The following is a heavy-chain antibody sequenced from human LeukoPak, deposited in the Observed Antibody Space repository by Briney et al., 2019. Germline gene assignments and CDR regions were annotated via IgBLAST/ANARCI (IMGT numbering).Heavy chain of an antibody. J-gene: IGHJ3*02. Sequence: SETLSLTCTVSGGSISSSSYYWGWIRQPPGKGLEWIGSIYYSGSTYYNPSLKSRVTISVDTSKNQFSLKLSSVTAADTAVYYCARPLVGATAFDAFGIWGQGTMVTVSS. CDR1: GGSISSSSYY. V-gene: IGHV4-39*01. D-gene: IGHD1-26*01. CDR2: IYYSGST. CDR3: ARPLVGATAFDAFGI.